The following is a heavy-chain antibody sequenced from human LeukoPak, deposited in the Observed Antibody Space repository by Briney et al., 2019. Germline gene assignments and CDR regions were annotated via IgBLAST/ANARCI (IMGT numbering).Heavy chain of an antibody. Sequence: SETLSLTCAVYGGSFSGYYWSWLRQPPGKGLEWIGEINHSGSTNYNPSLKSRVTISVDTSKNQFSLKLSSVTAADTAVYYCARVWGDYWFDPWGQGTLVTVSS. V-gene: IGHV4-34*01. J-gene: IGHJ5*02. CDR3: ARVWGDYWFDP. D-gene: IGHD2-21*02. CDR1: GGSFSGYY. CDR2: INHSGST.